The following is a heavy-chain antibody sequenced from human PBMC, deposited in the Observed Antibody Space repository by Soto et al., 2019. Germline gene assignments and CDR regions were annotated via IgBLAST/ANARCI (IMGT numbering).Heavy chain of an antibody. Sequence: QVQLVESGGGVVQPGRSLRLSCAASGFTFSSYAMHWVPQAPGKGLEWVAVISYDGSNKYYADSVKGRFTISRDNSKNTLYLQMNSLRAEDTAVYYCARDRPPVGAGSSWYFDYWGQGTLVTVSS. CDR1: GFTFSSYA. CDR3: ARDRPPVGAGSSWYFDY. J-gene: IGHJ4*02. V-gene: IGHV3-30-3*01. CDR2: ISYDGSNK. D-gene: IGHD6-13*01.